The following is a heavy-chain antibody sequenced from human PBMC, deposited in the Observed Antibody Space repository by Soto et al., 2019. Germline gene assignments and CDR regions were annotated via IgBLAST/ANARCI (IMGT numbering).Heavy chain of an antibody. J-gene: IGHJ6*03. Sequence: EVQLVESGGGVVQPGRSLSLSCAASGFTFDDYAMHWVRQSPGKGLERVSGLSWHSGSIGYADSVKGRLTSSRDNAKNGLYLRMNSLRAEDTALYDCAKAIWWEDYYYMDVWGNGTTVTVS. CDR3: AKAIWWEDYYYMDV. CDR1: GFTFDDYA. D-gene: IGHD1-26*01. CDR2: LSWHSGSI. V-gene: IGHV3-9*01.